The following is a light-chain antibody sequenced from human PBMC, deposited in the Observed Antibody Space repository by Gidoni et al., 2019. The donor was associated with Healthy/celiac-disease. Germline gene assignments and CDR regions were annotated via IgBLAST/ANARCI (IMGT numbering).Light chain of an antibody. CDR3: QQRSNWTPLT. Sequence: EIVFTQSPATLSLSPGERATLSCRASQSVSSYLAWYQQKPGQAPRILIYYASNRATGIPARFSGSGSGTDFTLTISSREPEDFAVYYCQQRSNWTPLTFGGGTKVEIK. CDR2: YAS. V-gene: IGKV3-11*01. CDR1: QSVSSY. J-gene: IGKJ4*01.